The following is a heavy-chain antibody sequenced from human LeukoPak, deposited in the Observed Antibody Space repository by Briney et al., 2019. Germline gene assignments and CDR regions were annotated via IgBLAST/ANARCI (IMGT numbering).Heavy chain of an antibody. CDR1: GFTFDDYG. D-gene: IGHD3-22*01. Sequence: PGGSLRLSCAASGFTFDDYGMSWVRQAPGKGLEWVSGITWNGGSAGYADSVKGRFTISRDSAKNSLYLQMNSLRGEDTAVYHCARDPDSGYCDTSGPFDPWGQGTLVTVSS. CDR2: ITWNGGSA. J-gene: IGHJ5*02. CDR3: ARDPDSGYCDTSGPFDP. V-gene: IGHV3-20*01.